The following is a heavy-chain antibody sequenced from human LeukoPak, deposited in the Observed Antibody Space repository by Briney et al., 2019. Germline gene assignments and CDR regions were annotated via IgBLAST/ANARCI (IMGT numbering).Heavy chain of an antibody. CDR1: GGSISSYY. Sequence: SSETLSLTCTVSGGSISSYYWSWVRQPPGKGLEWIGEINHSGSTNYNPSLKSRVTISVDTSKNQFSLKLSSVTAADTAVYYCARGFYGHFDYWGQGTLVTVSS. D-gene: IGHD4-17*01. V-gene: IGHV4-34*01. CDR2: INHSGST. CDR3: ARGFYGHFDY. J-gene: IGHJ4*02.